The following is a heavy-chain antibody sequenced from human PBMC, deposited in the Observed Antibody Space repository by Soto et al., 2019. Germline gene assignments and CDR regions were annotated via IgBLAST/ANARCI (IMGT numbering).Heavy chain of an antibody. V-gene: IGHV4-31*03. CDR1: GGSISSGGNY. D-gene: IGHD2-15*01. Sequence: QVQLQESGPGLVKPSQTLSLTCTVSGGSISSGGNYWSWILQHPGKGLEWIGYIYYSGSTYYNPSLKRRVTISVDTSKNQFSVKLSSVTAADTAVYYWARDPSVANYWYFDLWGRGTLVTVSS. CDR2: IYYSGST. J-gene: IGHJ2*01. CDR3: ARDPSVANYWYFDL.